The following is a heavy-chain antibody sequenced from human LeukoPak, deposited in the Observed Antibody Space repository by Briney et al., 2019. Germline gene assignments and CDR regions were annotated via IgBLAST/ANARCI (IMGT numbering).Heavy chain of an antibody. V-gene: IGHV1-8*01. CDR1: GYTFTSYD. J-gene: IGHJ4*02. D-gene: IGHD5-18*01. CDR3: TSTRVDTAMVTDY. CDR2: MNPNSGNT. Sequence: ASVKVSCKASGYTFTSYDINWVRQATGQGLEWMGWMNPNSGNTGYAQKFRGRVTMTRNTSISTAYMELSSLRSEDTAVYYCTSTRVDTAMVTDYWGQGNLVTVSS.